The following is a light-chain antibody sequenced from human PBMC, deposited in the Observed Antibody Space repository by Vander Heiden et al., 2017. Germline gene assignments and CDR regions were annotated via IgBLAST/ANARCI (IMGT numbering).Light chain of an antibody. CDR1: GSNIGSNT. CDR2: TNK. V-gene: IGLV1-44*01. CDR3: AAWDDSLTGFFV. Sequence: QSLLTQPPSASGTPGQRVTISCSGGGSNIGSNTGSWYQHLTGTATKLLIHTNKLRTSGVPDRFSGSKSGTSASLAISGLQSEDEADYYCAAWDDSLTGFFVFGTGTMVTVL. J-gene: IGLJ1*01.